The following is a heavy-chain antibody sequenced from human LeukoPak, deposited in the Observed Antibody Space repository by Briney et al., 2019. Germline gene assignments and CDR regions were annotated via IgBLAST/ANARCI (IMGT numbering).Heavy chain of an antibody. V-gene: IGHV4-61*02. Sequence: PSETLSLTCTVSGGSISSESYYLSWIRQPAGKGLEWIGRIYSSGNSKYNPSLKSRVTISVDTSRNQFSLNLSSVTAADTAVYYCARDMTGSGWNDAFDIWGQGTMVTVSS. J-gene: IGHJ3*02. D-gene: IGHD6-19*01. CDR2: IYSSGNS. CDR3: ARDMTGSGWNDAFDI. CDR1: GGSISSESYY.